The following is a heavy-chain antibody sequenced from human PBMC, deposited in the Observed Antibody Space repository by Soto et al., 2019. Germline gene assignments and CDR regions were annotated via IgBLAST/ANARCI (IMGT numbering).Heavy chain of an antibody. V-gene: IGHV4-59*11. D-gene: IGHD3-16*01. CDR2: ISYSGST. CDR3: ARADPDASVGY. CDR1: GGSMSSHY. J-gene: IGHJ4*02. Sequence: PSLTCTVSGGSMSSHYWTWLRQPPGQGLEWIGYISYSGSTYYNPSLKSRVTISADTSRNQFSLKLSSVIAADTAVYYCARADPDASVGYWGQGTLVTVSS.